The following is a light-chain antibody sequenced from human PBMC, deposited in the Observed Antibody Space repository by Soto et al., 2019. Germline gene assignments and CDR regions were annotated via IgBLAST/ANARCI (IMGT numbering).Light chain of an antibody. Sequence: DIQMTQSPSALSASVGDRVTISCRSSQHIATYLNWYQHKPGKAPKLLVYAASTLQGGVPSRFSGSGSGTDFRLTISSLQPDDFATYYCQQSSTIPRTFGQGTQVDLK. CDR1: QHIATY. CDR2: AAS. CDR3: QQSSTIPRT. J-gene: IGKJ1*01. V-gene: IGKV1-39*01.